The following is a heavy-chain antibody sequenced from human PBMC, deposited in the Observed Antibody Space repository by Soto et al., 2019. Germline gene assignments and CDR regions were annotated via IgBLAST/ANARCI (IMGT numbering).Heavy chain of an antibody. CDR2: ISSSSSTI. J-gene: IGHJ4*02. CDR3: ARDSGPTTYYYDSSGYFFFDY. D-gene: IGHD3-22*01. CDR1: GFTFSSYS. V-gene: IGHV3-48*02. Sequence: EVQLVESGGGLVQPGGSLRLSCAASGFTFSSYSMNWVRQAPGKGLEWVSYISSSSSTIYYADSVKGRFTISRDNAKNSLYLQMNSLRDEDTAVYYCARDSGPTTYYYDSSGYFFFDYWGQGTLVTFSS.